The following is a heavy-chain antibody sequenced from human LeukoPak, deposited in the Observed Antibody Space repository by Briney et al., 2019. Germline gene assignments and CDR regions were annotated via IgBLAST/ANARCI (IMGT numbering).Heavy chain of an antibody. CDR2: ISSSGSTI. Sequence: GGSLRLSCAASGFTFSDYYMSWIRQAPGKGLEWVSYISSSGSTIYYADSVKGRFTISRDNAKNSLYLQMNSLRAEDTAVYYCARDLPNSGWDAGAFDIWGQGTMVTVSS. D-gene: IGHD6-19*01. V-gene: IGHV3-11*01. CDR1: GFTFSDYY. CDR3: ARDLPNSGWDAGAFDI. J-gene: IGHJ3*02.